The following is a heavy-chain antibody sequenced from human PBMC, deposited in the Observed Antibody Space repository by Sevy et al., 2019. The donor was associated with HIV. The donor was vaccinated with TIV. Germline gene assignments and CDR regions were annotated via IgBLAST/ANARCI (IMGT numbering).Heavy chain of an antibody. CDR2: ISGDGGRT. CDR1: GFTFSTYT. V-gene: IGHV3-23*01. CDR3: ARVLGQRYFDL. Sequence: GGSLRLSCAASGFTFSTYTMSWVRQAPGKGLEWVSAISGDGGRTYYTDSIRGRVTISRDNSKNSRYLQMNSLGAEDTAVYYCARVLGQRYFDLWGRGTLVTVSS. D-gene: IGHD2-8*02. J-gene: IGHJ2*01.